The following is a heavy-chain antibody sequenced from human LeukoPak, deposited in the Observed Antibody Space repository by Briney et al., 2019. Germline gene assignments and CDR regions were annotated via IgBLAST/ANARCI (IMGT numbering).Heavy chain of an antibody. CDR1: GGSISSGSYY. CDR3: ARETPFHTVHDAFDI. CDR2: IYTSGST. V-gene: IGHV4-61*02. J-gene: IGHJ3*02. Sequence: PSETLSLTCTVSGGSISSGSYYWSWIRQPAGKGLEWIGRIYTSGSTNYNPSLKSRVTISVDTSKNQFSLNLSSVTAADTAVYYCARETPFHTVHDAFDIWGQGTMVTVSS. D-gene: IGHD4-17*01.